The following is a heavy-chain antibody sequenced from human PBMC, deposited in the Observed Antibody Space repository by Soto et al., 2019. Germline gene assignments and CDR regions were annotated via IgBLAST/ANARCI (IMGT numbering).Heavy chain of an antibody. CDR2: ISAYNGNT. J-gene: IGHJ6*02. Sequence: QVQLVQSGAEVKKPGASVKVSCKASGYTFTSYGISWVRQAPGQGLEWMGWISAYNGNTNYAQKHQGRVTMTTDTSKSTAYMELRSLRSEDTAVYYCARWGWDGSSKRVYYYYGMDVWGQGTTVTVSS. D-gene: IGHD1-26*01. CDR1: GYTFTSYG. V-gene: IGHV1-18*01. CDR3: ARWGWDGSSKRVYYYYGMDV.